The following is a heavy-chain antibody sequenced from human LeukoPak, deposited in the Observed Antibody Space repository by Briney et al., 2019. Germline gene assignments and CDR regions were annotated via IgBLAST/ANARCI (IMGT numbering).Heavy chain of an antibody. CDR1: GGSISSSRYY. D-gene: IGHD4-17*01. CDR3: ASNYGDYVENAFDI. CDR2: IYYSGST. J-gene: IGHJ3*02. Sequence: SETLSLTCTVSGGSISSSRYYWGWIRQPPGKGLEWIGSIYYSGSTYYNPSLKSRVTISVDTSKNQFSLKLSSVTAADTAVYYCASNYGDYVENAFDIWGQGTMVTVSS. V-gene: IGHV4-39*01.